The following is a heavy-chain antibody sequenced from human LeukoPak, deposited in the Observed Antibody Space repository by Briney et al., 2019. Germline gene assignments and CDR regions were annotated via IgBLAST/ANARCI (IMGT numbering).Heavy chain of an antibody. Sequence: SVKVSCKASGYTFTSYDINWVRQATGQGLEWMGWMNPNSGNTGYAQKFQGRVTITRNTSISTAYMELSSLRSEDTAVYYCARGESVEYCSSTSCYWLGYWGQGTLVTVSS. CDR3: ARGESVEYCSSTSCYWLGY. D-gene: IGHD2-2*01. V-gene: IGHV1-8*03. J-gene: IGHJ4*02. CDR1: GYTFTSYD. CDR2: MNPNSGNT.